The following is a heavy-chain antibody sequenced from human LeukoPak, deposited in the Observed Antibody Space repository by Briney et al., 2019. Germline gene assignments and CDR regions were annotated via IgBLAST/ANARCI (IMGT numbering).Heavy chain of an antibody. CDR2: ISNNGGYT. J-gene: IGHJ4*02. D-gene: IGHD2-15*01. CDR1: GFSFSSYV. V-gene: IGHV3-23*01. CDR3: AKQLGYCSDGSCYFPY. Sequence: GGSLRLSCAASGFSFSSYVMSWVRQAPGKGLEWVSAISNNGGYTYYADSVQGRFTISRDNSKSTLCLQMNSLRAEDTAVYYCAKQLGYCSDGSCYFPYWGQGTLVTVSS.